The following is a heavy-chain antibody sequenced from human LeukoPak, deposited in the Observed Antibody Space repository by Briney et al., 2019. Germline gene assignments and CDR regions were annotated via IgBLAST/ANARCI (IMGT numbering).Heavy chain of an antibody. Sequence: GGSLRLSCAASGFTFSSYAMSWVRQAPGKGLEWVSAISGSGGSTYYADSVKGRFTISRDNSKNTLYLQMNSLRAEDTAVYYCAKDQYYGSGSYFGARDYWGQGTLVTVSS. CDR2: ISGSGGST. CDR3: AKDQYYGSGSYFGARDY. CDR1: GFTFSSYA. V-gene: IGHV3-23*01. D-gene: IGHD3-10*01. J-gene: IGHJ4*02.